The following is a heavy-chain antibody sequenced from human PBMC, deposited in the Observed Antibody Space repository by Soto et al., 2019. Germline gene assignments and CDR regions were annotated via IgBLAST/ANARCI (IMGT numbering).Heavy chain of an antibody. CDR1: GFTFSSYG. V-gene: IGHV3-30*18. D-gene: IGHD5-18*01. J-gene: IGHJ6*02. Sequence: GGSLRLSCAASGFTFSSYGMHWVRQAPGKGLEWVAVISYDGSNKYYADSVKGRFTNSRDNSKNTLYLQMNSLRAEDTAVYYCAKEGGRGAAIPKWIQLSPLGMDVWGQGTTVTVSS. CDR3: AKEGGRGAAIPKWIQLSPLGMDV. CDR2: ISYDGSNK.